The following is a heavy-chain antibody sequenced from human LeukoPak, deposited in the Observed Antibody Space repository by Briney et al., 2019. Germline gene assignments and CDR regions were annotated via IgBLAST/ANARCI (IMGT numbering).Heavy chain of an antibody. CDR1: GGSISSYY. CDR2: IYYRST. J-gene: IGHJ4*02. CDR3: ARHYDYGGYYYAHFDF. V-gene: IGHV4-59*08. D-gene: IGHD3-22*01. Sequence: SETLSLTCTVSGGSISSYYWSWIRQPPGKGLEWIGYIYYRSTNYNPSLKSRVTISIDTSKNQLSLKLSSVTAADTAVYYCARHYDYGGYYYAHFDFWGQGTLVTVSS.